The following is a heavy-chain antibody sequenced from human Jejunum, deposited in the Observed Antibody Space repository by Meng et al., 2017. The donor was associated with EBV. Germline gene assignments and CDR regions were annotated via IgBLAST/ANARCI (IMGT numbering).Heavy chain of an antibody. CDR3: ARSDSVGYRFCFDN. CDR2: INWNGGII. CDR1: GFTFNDYG. D-gene: IGHD3-22*01. Sequence: VELVESGGNVVGPGASLRLSCAASGFTFNDYGMNWVRQVQGKGLEWVAGINWNGGIIEYADSVKGRFTISRDNRKNFLYLEMNSLRAEDTAVYYCARSDSVGYRFCFDNCGQGALVPSPQ. V-gene: IGHV3-20*04. J-gene: IGHJ4*02.